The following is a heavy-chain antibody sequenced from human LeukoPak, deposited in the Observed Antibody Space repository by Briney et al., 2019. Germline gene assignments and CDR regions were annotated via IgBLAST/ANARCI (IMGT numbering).Heavy chain of an antibody. Sequence: GGSLRLSCAASGFTFSSNWMSWVRQAPGKGLEWVANIKPDGSEKYYVDSVKGRFTISRDKAKNSLYLQMNSLRAEDTAVYYWAREESEFWGQGTLVTVSS. V-gene: IGHV3-7*03. D-gene: IGHD3-10*01. CDR1: GFTFSSNW. CDR2: IKPDGSEK. CDR3: AREESEF. J-gene: IGHJ4*02.